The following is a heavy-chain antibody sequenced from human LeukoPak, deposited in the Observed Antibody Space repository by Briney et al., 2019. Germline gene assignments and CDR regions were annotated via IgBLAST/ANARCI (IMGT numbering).Heavy chain of an antibody. CDR1: GGSINNYY. Sequence: PSETLSLTCTVSGGSINNYYWSWIRQSAGKGLEWIGRIYSSGGTNYNPSLKSRVTISVDTSKNQFSLKLSSVTAADTAVYYCARRRDYGDYYFDYWGQGTLVTVSS. V-gene: IGHV4-4*07. CDR2: IYSSGGT. J-gene: IGHJ4*02. D-gene: IGHD4-17*01. CDR3: ARRRDYGDYYFDY.